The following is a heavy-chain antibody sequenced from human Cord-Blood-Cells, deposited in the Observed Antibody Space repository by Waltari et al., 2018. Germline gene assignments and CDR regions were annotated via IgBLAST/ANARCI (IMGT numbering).Heavy chain of an antibody. Sequence: QVQLVQSGAEVKKPGASVKVSCKASGYTFTSYGISWVRQAPGQGLEGMGWFSAYNGNTNCAQKLQGRVTMTTDTAASTADMELRSLRSDDTAVYYCARASRYSSSHFDYWGQGTLVTVSS. CDR3: ARASRYSSSHFDY. V-gene: IGHV1-18*01. CDR2: FSAYNGNT. CDR1: GYTFTSYG. D-gene: IGHD6-13*01. J-gene: IGHJ4*02.